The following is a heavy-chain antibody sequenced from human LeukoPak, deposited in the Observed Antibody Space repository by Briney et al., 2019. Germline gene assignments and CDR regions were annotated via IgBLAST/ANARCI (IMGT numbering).Heavy chain of an antibody. J-gene: IGHJ3*02. CDR3: ARDSVATTAFDI. CDR1: GFNFDDYG. CDR2: VNWNGGRT. Sequence: GGSLRLSCAASGFNFDDYGMAWVRQAPGKGLEWVSGVNWNGGRTGSADSVKGRFTISRDNAKNSLYLQMNSLRAEDTALYYCARDSVATTAFDIWGQGAMVTVSS. V-gene: IGHV3-20*04. D-gene: IGHD5-12*01.